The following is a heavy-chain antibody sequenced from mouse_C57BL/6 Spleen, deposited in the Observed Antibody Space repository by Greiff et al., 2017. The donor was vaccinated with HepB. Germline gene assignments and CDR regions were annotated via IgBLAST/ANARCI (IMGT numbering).Heavy chain of an antibody. J-gene: IGHJ2*01. D-gene: IGHD2-5*01. CDR2: ISSGGSYT. Sequence: EVQRVESGGDLVKPGGSLKLSCAASGFTFSSYGMSWVRQTPDKRLEWVATISSGGSYTYYPDSVKGRFTISRDNAKNTLYLQMSSLKSEDTAMYYCAREDYYSNYPYYFDYWGQGTTLTVSS. CDR1: GFTFSSYG. CDR3: AREDYYSNYPYYFDY. V-gene: IGHV5-6*01.